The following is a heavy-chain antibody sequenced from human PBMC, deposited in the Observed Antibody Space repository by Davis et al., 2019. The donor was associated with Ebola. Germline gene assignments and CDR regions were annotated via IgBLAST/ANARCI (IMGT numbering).Heavy chain of an antibody. CDR3: ARHVSGRFSAGYFDY. D-gene: IGHD1-26*01. CDR2: IYYDGST. CDR1: GGSISSYY. Sequence: SETLSLTCTVSGGSISSYYWSWIRQSPGKGLEWIGYIYYDGSTDYNPSLKSRVTISVDKSKNQFSLKLSSVTAADTAVYYCARHVSGRFSAGYFDYWGQGTLVSVSS. V-gene: IGHV4-59*08. J-gene: IGHJ4*02.